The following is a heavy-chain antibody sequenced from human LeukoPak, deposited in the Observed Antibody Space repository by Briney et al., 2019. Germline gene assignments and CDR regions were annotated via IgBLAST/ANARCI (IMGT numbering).Heavy chain of an antibody. CDR1: GFTFRGSA. CDR3: TRLPNYGDNWFDP. D-gene: IGHD3-16*01. J-gene: IGHJ5*02. CDR2: IRSKANSYAT. V-gene: IGHV3-73*01. Sequence: GGSLRLSCAASGFTFRGSAMHWVRQASGKGLEWVGRIRSKANSYATAYAASVKGRFTISRDDSKNTAYLQMNSLKTEDTAVYYCTRLPNYGDNWFDPWGQGTLVTVSS.